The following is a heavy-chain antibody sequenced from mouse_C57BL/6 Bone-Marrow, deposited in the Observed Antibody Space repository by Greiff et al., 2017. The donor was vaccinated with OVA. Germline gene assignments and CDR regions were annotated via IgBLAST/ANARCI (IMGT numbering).Heavy chain of an antibody. D-gene: IGHD1-1*01. CDR3: KRSYYAMDY. J-gene: IGHJ4*01. Sequence: VQLQQSGAELVRPGASVTLSCKASGYSFTDYEMHWVKQTPVHGLEWIGAIDPETGGTAYNQKFKGKAILTADKSSSTAYMELRSLTSEDSAVYYCKRSYYAMDYWGQGTSVTVSS. CDR1: GYSFTDYE. CDR2: IDPETGGT. V-gene: IGHV1-15*01.